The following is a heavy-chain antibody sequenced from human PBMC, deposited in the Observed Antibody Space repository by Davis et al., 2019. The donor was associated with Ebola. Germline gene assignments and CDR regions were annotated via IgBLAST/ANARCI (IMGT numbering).Heavy chain of an antibody. J-gene: IGHJ4*02. V-gene: IGHV5-51*01. CDR3: ARRSSDPTGVSIDY. D-gene: IGHD7-27*01. Sequence: PGGSLRLSCQGSGYSFTSYWIGWVRQMPGKGLEWMGIIYPGDSDTRYSPSFQGQVTISADKSISTAYLQWSSLKASDTAMYYCARRSSDPTGVSIDYWGQGTLVTVSS. CDR2: IYPGDSDT. CDR1: GYSFTSYW.